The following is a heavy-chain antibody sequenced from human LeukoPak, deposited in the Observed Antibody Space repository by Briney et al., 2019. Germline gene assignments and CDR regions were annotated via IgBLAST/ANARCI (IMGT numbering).Heavy chain of an antibody. Sequence: KPSETLSLTCAVSGYSISSGYYWGWIRQPPGQGLEWMGSIYHSGSTYYNPSLKSRVTISVDTSKDQFSLKLSSVTAADTAVYYCARDSKKYGVFYYFDYWGQGTLVTVSS. CDR3: ARDSKKYGVFYYFDY. J-gene: IGHJ4*02. CDR2: IYHSGST. D-gene: IGHD4-17*01. V-gene: IGHV4-38-2*02. CDR1: GYSISSGYY.